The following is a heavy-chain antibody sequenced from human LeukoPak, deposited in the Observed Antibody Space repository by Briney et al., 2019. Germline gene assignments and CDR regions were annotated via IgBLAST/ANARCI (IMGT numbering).Heavy chain of an antibody. J-gene: IGHJ4*02. V-gene: IGHV3-23*01. CDR1: GFTFTSFA. CDR3: AKVPQWSSFRFFDY. D-gene: IGHD6-13*01. CDR2: ISRSGVAT. Sequence: GGTLRLSCAASGFTFTSFAMSWVRQAPGKGLEWVSTISRSGVATYYANSVKGRFTISRDNSKNTVYLQMNSLRAEDTAIYYCAKVPQWSSFRFFDYWGQGTLVTVSS.